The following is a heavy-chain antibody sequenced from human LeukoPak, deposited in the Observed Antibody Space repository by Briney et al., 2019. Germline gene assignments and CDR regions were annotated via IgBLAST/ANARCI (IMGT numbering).Heavy chain of an antibody. D-gene: IGHD3-22*01. CDR1: GFTFSSYE. V-gene: IGHV3-48*03. CDR3: ARVLGYYDSSTYYSPWAFDI. Sequence: GGSLRLSCAASGFTFSSYEMNWVRQAPGKGLEWVSFICSSGSSIYYADSAKGRFTISRDNAKNSLYLQMNSLRAEDTAVYYCARVLGYYDSSTYYSPWAFDIWGQGTMVTVSS. J-gene: IGHJ3*02. CDR2: ICSSGSSI.